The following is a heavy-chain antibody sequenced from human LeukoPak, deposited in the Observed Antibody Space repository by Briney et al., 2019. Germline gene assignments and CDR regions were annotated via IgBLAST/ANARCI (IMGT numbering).Heavy chain of an antibody. D-gene: IGHD4-17*01. V-gene: IGHV3-48*01. J-gene: IGHJ2*01. CDR3: AALRGLQNWYFDL. CDR2: ISSGSDTI. Sequence: GGSLRLSCAASGSTFSSYNINWVRQAPGKGLEWGSYISSGSDTIYYADSVKGRFTISRDNAKNSLFLQMNSLRAEDTAVYYCAALRGLQNWYFDLWGRGTLVTVSS. CDR1: GSTFSSYN.